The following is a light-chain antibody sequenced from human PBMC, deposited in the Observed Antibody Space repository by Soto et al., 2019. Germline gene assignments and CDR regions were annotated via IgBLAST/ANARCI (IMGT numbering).Light chain of an antibody. CDR3: QQGSSFPWT. Sequence: DIQMTQSPSSVSASVGDRVTITCRASQDIDTWLAWYQQKPGKAPKLLFYSASSLQSGVPSRFSGSGSGTDFTFTISCLQPEDFATYYCQQGSSFPWTFGQGTKVEIK. J-gene: IGKJ1*01. CDR1: QDIDTW. V-gene: IGKV1-12*01. CDR2: SAS.